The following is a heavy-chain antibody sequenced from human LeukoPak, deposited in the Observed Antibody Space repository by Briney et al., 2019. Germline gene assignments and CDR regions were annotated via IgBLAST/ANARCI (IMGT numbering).Heavy chain of an antibody. Sequence: SETLSLTCAVYGGSFSGYYWSWIRQPPGKGLEWIGEIHHSGSTNYNPSLKSRVTISVDTSKNQFSLKLSSVTAADTAVYYCARGFMKKDNPILLWFGEEQNWFDPWGQGTLVTVSS. J-gene: IGHJ5*02. CDR2: IHHSGST. CDR3: ARGFMKKDNPILLWFGEEQNWFDP. D-gene: IGHD3-10*01. CDR1: GGSFSGYY. V-gene: IGHV4-34*01.